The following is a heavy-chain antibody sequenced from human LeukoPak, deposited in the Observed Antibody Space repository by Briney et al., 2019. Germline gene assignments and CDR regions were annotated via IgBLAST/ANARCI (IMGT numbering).Heavy chain of an antibody. Sequence: PSETLSLTCSVSGGSISSSSYYWGWIRQPPGKGLEWIGNIYYSGSTYYNPSLKSRVTISVDTSKNQFSLKLSSVTAADTAVYYCARPDYYYYHMGVWGKGTTVTVSS. V-gene: IGHV4-39*01. CDR3: ARPDYYYYHMGV. CDR2: IYYSGST. J-gene: IGHJ6*03. CDR1: GGSISSSSYY.